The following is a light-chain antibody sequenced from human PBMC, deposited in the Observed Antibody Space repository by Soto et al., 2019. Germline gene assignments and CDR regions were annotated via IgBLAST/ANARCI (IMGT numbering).Light chain of an antibody. J-gene: IGLJ2*01. V-gene: IGLV2-14*01. CDR1: NSDVGGYNY. CDR3: SSYTTTSTII. Sequence: QSALTQPASVSGSPGQSITISCTGTNSDVGGYNYVSWYQQHPGKPPKLMISQVSDRPSGVSNRFSGSKSGSTASLTISGLQAEDEADYYCSSYTTTSTIIFGGGTKLTVL. CDR2: QVS.